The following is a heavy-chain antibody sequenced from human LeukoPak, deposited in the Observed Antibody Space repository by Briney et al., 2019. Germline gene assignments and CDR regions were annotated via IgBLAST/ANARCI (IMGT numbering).Heavy chain of an antibody. CDR1: GGTFSSYT. CDR3: ARVGVVPAENYYYMDV. V-gene: IGHV1-69*02. CDR2: IIPILGIA. J-gene: IGHJ6*03. Sequence: SVKVSCKASGGTFSSYTISWVRQAPGQGLEWMVRIIPILGIANYAQKFQGRVTITADKSTSTAYMELSSLRSDDTAVYYCARVGVVPAENYYYMDVWGKGTTVTVSS. D-gene: IGHD2-2*01.